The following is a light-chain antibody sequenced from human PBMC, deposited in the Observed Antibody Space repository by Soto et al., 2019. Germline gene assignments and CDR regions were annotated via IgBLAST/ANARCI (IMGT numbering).Light chain of an antibody. CDR1: QSVSSNY. J-gene: IGKJ3*01. Sequence: EIVLTQSPGTLSLSPGERATLSCRASQSVSSNYLAWYQQKAGQAPRLLIYGSSSRATGIPDRFSGSGSGTDFNLAISRLEPEDFAVYFCHQYGSSPGLFTFGPGSKV. V-gene: IGKV3-20*01. CDR2: GSS. CDR3: HQYGSSPGLFT.